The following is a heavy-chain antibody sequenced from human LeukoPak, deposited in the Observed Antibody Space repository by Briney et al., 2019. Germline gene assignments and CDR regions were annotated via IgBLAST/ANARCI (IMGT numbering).Heavy chain of an antibody. V-gene: IGHV3-23*01. CDR3: ANTDSSSWYVSNWFDP. D-gene: IGHD6-13*01. CDR2: ISGSGGST. J-gene: IGHJ5*02. CDR1: GFTISSYA. Sequence: GGSLRLSCAASGFTISSYAMSWVRQAPGKGLEWVSAISGSGGSTYYADSVKGRFTISRDNSKNTLYLQMNSLRAEDTAAYYCANTDSSSWYVSNWFDPWGQGTLVTVSS.